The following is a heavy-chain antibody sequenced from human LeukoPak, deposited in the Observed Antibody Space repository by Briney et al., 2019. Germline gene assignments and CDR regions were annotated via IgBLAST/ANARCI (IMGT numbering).Heavy chain of an antibody. V-gene: IGHV4-34*01. CDR1: GGAFSGYY. CDR3: SRGTDAYKCGNS. Sequence: KPSETLSLTCAVYGGAFSGYYWTWIRQPPGKGPELIGEIHYSGRINYNPSLKSRVTISADTSNNHFSLKMNSVTAADTAVYYCSRGTDAYKCGNSWGQGTLVTVS. D-gene: IGHD5-24*01. J-gene: IGHJ4*02. CDR2: IHYSGRI.